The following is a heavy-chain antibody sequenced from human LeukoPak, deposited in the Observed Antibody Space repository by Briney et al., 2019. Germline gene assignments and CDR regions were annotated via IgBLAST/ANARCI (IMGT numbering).Heavy chain of an antibody. J-gene: IGHJ6*03. D-gene: IGHD2-15*01. Sequence: SVKVSCKASGGTFSSYAISWVRQAPGQGLEWMGGIIPIFGTANYAQKFQERVTITRDMSTSTAYMELSSLRSEDTAVYYCAAAPGYCSGGSCYSHYYYMDVWGKGTTVTISS. V-gene: IGHV1-69*05. CDR3: AAAPGYCSGGSCYSHYYYMDV. CDR2: IIPIFGTA. CDR1: GGTFSSYA.